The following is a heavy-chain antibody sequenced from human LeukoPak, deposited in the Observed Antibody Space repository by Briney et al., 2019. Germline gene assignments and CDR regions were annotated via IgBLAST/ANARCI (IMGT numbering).Heavy chain of an antibody. J-gene: IGHJ6*02. CDR1: GFTFSSYG. Sequence: GGSLRLSCAASGFTFSSYGMHWVRQAPGKGLEWVAVISYDGSNKYYADSVKGRFTISRDNSKNTLYLQMNSLRAEDTAVYYCAKVLRFLEWAYYGMDVWGQGTTVTVSS. V-gene: IGHV3-30*18. D-gene: IGHD3-3*01. CDR2: ISYDGSNK. CDR3: AKVLRFLEWAYYGMDV.